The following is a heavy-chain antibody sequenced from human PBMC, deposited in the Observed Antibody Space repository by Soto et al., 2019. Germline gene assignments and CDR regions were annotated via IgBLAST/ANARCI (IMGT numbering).Heavy chain of an antibody. CDR3: ARDIIVLSRTGMDV. D-gene: IGHD3-22*01. V-gene: IGHV3-48*02. CDR1: GFTFSIYT. CDR2: INSGSGTK. Sequence: EENLVESGGGLVQPGGSLRLSCAASGFTFSIYTMNWVRQAPGKVLEWVAYINSGSGTKNYADSVKGRFTISRDDAKKSLFLQMSSLRDEDTAVYYCARDIIVLSRTGMDVWGQGTTVTVSS. J-gene: IGHJ6*02.